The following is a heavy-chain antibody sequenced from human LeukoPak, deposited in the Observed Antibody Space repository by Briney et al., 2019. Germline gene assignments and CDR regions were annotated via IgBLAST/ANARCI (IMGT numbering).Heavy chain of an antibody. CDR2: ITWNRDNI. CDR3: ANDSMWELHLYGMDV. V-gene: IGHV3-9*01. D-gene: IGHD1-26*01. J-gene: IGHJ6*02. Sequence: PGRSLRLSCAASGFTFDDYAMHWVRQAPGKGLEWVSGITWNRDNIGYGDSVKGRFTISRDNSKNTLYLQMNSLRAEDTAVYYCANDSMWELHLYGMDVWGQGTTVTVSS. CDR1: GFTFDDYA.